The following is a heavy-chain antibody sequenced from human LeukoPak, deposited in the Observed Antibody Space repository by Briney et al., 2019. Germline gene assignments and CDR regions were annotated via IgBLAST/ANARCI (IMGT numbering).Heavy chain of an antibody. CDR2: INPNSGGT. CDR1: GYTFTGYY. D-gene: IGHD3-3*02. J-gene: IGHJ4*02. V-gene: IGHV1-2*02. CDR3: ARAFFNSGFDY. Sequence: ASVRVSCKASGYTFTGYYVHWLRQAPGQGLTWMGWINPNSGGTDYAQQYQGRVTLTRDKSISTAYMELSSLTSGHSAVYYCARAFFNSGFDYWGQGTLVTVSS.